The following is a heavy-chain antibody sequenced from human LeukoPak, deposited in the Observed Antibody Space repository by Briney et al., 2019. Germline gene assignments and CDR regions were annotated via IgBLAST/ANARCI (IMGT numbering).Heavy chain of an antibody. CDR3: ARSHSSGWFPSDY. Sequence: GESLKISCKGSGYTFTSYWIGWVRQMPGKGLEWMGIIYPGESDTRYSPSFQGQVTISADKSISTAYLQWSSLKASDTAMYYCARSHSSGWFPSDYWGQGTLVTVSS. J-gene: IGHJ4*02. CDR1: GYTFTSYW. D-gene: IGHD6-19*01. CDR2: IYPGESDT. V-gene: IGHV5-51*01.